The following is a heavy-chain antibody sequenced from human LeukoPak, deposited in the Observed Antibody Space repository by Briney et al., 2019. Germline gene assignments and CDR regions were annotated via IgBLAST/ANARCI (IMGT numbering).Heavy chain of an antibody. CDR3: ARKYSYGSFDY. V-gene: IGHV4-59*01. CDR2: IYYSGST. Sequence: SETLSLTCTVSSGSISSYYWSWIRQPPGKGLEWIGYIYYSGSTNYNPSLKSRVTISVDTSKNQFSLKLSSVTAADTAVYYCARKYSYGSFDYWGQGTLVTVSS. CDR1: SGSISSYY. D-gene: IGHD5-18*01. J-gene: IGHJ4*02.